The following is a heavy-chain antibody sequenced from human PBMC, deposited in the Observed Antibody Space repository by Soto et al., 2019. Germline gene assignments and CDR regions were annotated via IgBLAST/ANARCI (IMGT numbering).Heavy chain of an antibody. Sequence: SETLSLTCAVYGGSFSGYYWSWIRQPPGKGLEWIGEINHSGSTNYNPSLKSRVTISVDTSKNQFSLKLSSVTAADTAVYYCARGPMTTVHNWFDPWGKGTLVTVSS. V-gene: IGHV4-34*01. CDR2: INHSGST. D-gene: IGHD4-17*01. J-gene: IGHJ5*02. CDR1: GGSFSGYY. CDR3: ARGPMTTVHNWFDP.